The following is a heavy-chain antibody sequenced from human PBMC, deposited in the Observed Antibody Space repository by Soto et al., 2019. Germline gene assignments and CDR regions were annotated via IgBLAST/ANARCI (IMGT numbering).Heavy chain of an antibody. CDR3: AIGPRMWLAGGGY. CDR1: GGSFSGYY. V-gene: IGHV4-34*01. D-gene: IGHD6-19*01. CDR2: INHSGIT. J-gene: IGHJ4*02. Sequence: QVQLEQWGAGLLKPSETLSLTCAVYGGSFSGYYWSWIRQPPGKGLEWLGEINHSGITDYNPSLKSLITISIDTSKKQFSLKLNSVTAADTAVYYCAIGPRMWLAGGGYWGQGTQVTVSS.